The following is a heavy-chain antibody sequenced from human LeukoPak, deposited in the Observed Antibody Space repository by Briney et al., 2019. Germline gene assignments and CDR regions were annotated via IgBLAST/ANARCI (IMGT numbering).Heavy chain of an antibody. J-gene: IGHJ5*02. CDR2: INWNGGST. CDR3: ARDGSDYGDYLWWFDP. D-gene: IGHD4-17*01. CDR1: GFTLDDYI. V-gene: IGHV3-64*01. Sequence: PGGSLRLSCADSGFTLDDYIMTCVRHAPGEGLESVSAINWNGGSTYYANSVKGRFTISRDNSKNTLYPQMGSLRAEDMAVYYCARDGSDYGDYLWWFDPWGQGTLVTVSS.